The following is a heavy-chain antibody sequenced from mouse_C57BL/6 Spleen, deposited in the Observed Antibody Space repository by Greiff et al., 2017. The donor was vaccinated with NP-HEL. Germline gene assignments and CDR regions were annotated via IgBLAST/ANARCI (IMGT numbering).Heavy chain of an antibody. CDR2: ISSGGDYI. Sequence: EVHLVESGEGLVKPGGSLKLSCAASGFTFSSYAMSWVRQTPEKRLEWVAYISSGGDYIYYADTVKGRFTISRDNARNTLYLQMSSLKSEDTAMYYCTREGLLQGGFRYAMDYWGQGTSVTVSS. CDR1: GFTFSSYA. CDR3: TREGLLQGGFRYAMDY. D-gene: IGHD2-10*01. V-gene: IGHV5-9-1*02. J-gene: IGHJ4*01.